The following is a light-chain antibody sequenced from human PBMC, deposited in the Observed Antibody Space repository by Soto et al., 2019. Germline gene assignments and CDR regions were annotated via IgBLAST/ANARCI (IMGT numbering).Light chain of an antibody. J-gene: IGKJ1*01. CDR2: WAS. CDR3: QQYYSPPPWT. CDR1: QSVLYGSSNKNY. V-gene: IGKV4-1*01. Sequence: DIVMTQSPDSLAVSLGERATINCKSSQSVLYGSSNKNYLAWYQQKPGQPPKLLIYWASTREFGVPDRFSGSGSGTDFTLTISSLQAEDVAVYYCQQYYSPPPWTFGQGTKVEIK.